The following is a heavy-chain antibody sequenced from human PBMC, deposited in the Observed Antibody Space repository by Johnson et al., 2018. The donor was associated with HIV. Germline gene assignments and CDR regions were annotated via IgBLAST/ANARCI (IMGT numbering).Heavy chain of an antibody. J-gene: IGHJ3*02. D-gene: IGHD3-16*01. CDR3: ARQGGWAYDI. V-gene: IGHV3-20*04. CDR2: IKWNGDTT. Sequence: MLLVESGGVVVQPGRSLRLSCAASGFTFSSYAMHWVRQAPGKGLEWVSGIKWNGDTTSYVDSLKGRFTISRDNAKNSLYLQMNSLRAEDTALYYCARQGGWAYDIWGQGTMVTVSS. CDR1: GFTFSSYA.